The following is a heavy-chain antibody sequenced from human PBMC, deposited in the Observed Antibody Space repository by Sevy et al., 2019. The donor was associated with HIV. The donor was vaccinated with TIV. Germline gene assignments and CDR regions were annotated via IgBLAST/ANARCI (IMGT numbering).Heavy chain of an antibody. CDR1: GFTFSNYG. D-gene: IGHD6-19*01. Sequence: GGSLRLSCSTFGFTFSNYGMHWVRQAPGRGLEWVAAIFSDGNYQYYADSVKGRVTISRDNSKNTLYLQMCSLRADDTAMYYCARESGSGWYVDSWGRGTLVTVSS. CDR3: ARESGSGWYVDS. V-gene: IGHV3-33*08. CDR2: IFSDGNYQ. J-gene: IGHJ4*02.